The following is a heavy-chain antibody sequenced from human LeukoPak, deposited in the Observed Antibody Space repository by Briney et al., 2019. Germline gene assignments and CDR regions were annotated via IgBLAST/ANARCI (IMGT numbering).Heavy chain of an antibody. CDR2: IIPIFDIA. CDR3: ARDQLGDGYSGYDGMDV. CDR1: AGSFSSYA. V-gene: IGHV1-69*04. J-gene: IGHJ6*02. D-gene: IGHD5-12*01. Sequence: SVNVSCKASAGSFSSYAISWVRWAPGHALEQLGRIIPIFDIANYAQKFQGRVTITADKSTSTAYMELSSLRSEDTAVYYCARDQLGDGYSGYDGMDVWGQGTTVTVSS.